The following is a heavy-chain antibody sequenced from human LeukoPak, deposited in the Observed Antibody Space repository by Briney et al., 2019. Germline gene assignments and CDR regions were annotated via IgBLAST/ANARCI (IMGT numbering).Heavy chain of an antibody. CDR1: GYTFTGYY. D-gene: IGHD6-6*01. Sequence: ASVKVSCKASGYTFTGYYMHWVRQAPGQGLEWMGWINPNSGGTNYAQKFQGRVTMTRDTSISTAYMELSRLRSDDTAVYYCARGLEYSSSSLADYWGQGTLVTVSS. V-gene: IGHV1-2*02. CDR2: INPNSGGT. J-gene: IGHJ4*02. CDR3: ARGLEYSSSSLADY.